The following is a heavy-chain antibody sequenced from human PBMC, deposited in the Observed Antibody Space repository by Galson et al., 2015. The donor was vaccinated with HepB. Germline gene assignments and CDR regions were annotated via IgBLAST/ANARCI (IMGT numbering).Heavy chain of an antibody. CDR3: AKGYGLFDS. CDR1: GFAFDTHA. V-gene: IGHV3-23*01. Sequence: SLRLSCAASGFAFDTHAMSWVRQAPGRGLEWISGISGNGDSTFYADSVKGRFTVSRDNPNNMLYLQMNSRRAEDAGLYFCAKGYGLFDSWGQGILVTVSS. D-gene: IGHD5-18*01. J-gene: IGHJ5*01. CDR2: ISGNGDST.